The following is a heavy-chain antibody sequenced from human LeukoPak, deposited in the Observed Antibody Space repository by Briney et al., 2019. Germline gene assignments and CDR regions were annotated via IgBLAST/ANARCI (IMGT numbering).Heavy chain of an antibody. D-gene: IGHD4-23*01. Sequence: PGGSLRLSCAGSGFTFSDHYVDWVRQAPGKGLEWVGRIRNKANSYTTEYAASVKGRFTISRDDSKNSLYLQMNSLKTEDTAVYYCARSTTVVTPYYSDYWGQGTLVTVSS. CDR3: ARSTTVVTPYYSDY. V-gene: IGHV3-72*01. CDR1: GFTFSDHY. J-gene: IGHJ4*02. CDR2: IRNKANSYTT.